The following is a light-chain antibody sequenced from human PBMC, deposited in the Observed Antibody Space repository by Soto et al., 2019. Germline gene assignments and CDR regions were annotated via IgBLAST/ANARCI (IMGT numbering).Light chain of an antibody. CDR2: AAS. CDR1: QGISNY. CDR3: QKYSSAPPCT. V-gene: IGKV1-27*01. J-gene: IGKJ1*01. Sequence: DIQMTQSPSSLSASVGDRATITCRASQGISNYLAWYQQKPGKVPKLLIYAASTLHSGVPSRFSGSGSGTDFTLTISSLQPEDVAAYYCQKYSSAPPCTFGQGTKVEIK.